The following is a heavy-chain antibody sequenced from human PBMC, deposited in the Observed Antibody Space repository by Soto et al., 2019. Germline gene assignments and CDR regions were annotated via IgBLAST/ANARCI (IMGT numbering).Heavy chain of an antibody. CDR3: ARVPSSSSRAHFDY. CDR2: ISYDGSNK. D-gene: IGHD2-2*01. CDR1: GFTFSSYA. J-gene: IGHJ4*02. Sequence: QVQLVESGGGVVQPGRSLRLSCAASGFTFSSYAMHWVCQAPGKGVEWGAVISYDGSNKYYADSVKGRFTIPRDNYKNTLYLQMNSLRAEDTAVYYCARVPSSSSRAHFDYWGQRTLVTVSS. V-gene: IGHV3-30-3*01.